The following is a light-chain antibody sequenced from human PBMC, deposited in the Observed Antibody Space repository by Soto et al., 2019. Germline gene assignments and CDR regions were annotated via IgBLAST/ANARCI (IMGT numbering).Light chain of an antibody. V-gene: IGKV1-13*02. J-gene: IGKJ5*01. Sequence: AIPLSQSPSSQSGSERDRITITCLASQGISSALAWYQQKPGKAPKLLSYDASSLESGVPSRFSGSGSGTDFTLTISSLQPEDFAIYYCQQFNSYPAITFGQGTRLEIK. CDR3: QQFNSYPAIT. CDR2: DAS. CDR1: QGISSA.